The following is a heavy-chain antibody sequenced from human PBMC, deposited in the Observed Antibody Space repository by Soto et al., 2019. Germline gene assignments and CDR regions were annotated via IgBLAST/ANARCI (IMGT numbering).Heavy chain of an antibody. CDR1: GFTFNNYG. CDR2: ISNDGSDK. D-gene: IGHD6-6*01. CDR3: EKDHSIAAATGID. V-gene: IGHV3-30*18. Sequence: QVQLVESGGGVVQPGTSLRLSCAASGFTFNNYGMHWVRQAPGTGLEWVAAISNDGSDKYYADSVKGRLTISRDNSKNTRYLDMYSLGAEDTAVYWCEKDHSIAAATGIDWGQGTMVTVSS. J-gene: IGHJ4*03.